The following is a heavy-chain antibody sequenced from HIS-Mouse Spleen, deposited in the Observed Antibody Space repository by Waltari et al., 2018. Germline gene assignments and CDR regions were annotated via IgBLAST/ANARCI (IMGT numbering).Heavy chain of an antibody. D-gene: IGHD4-4*01. CDR3: ARGHDYSNYFDY. J-gene: IGHJ4*02. CDR1: GYTFTSYD. CDR2: MNPNSGNT. Sequence: QVQLVQSGAEVKKPGASVKVSCKASGYTFTSYDTNWVRQATGQVLEWMGWMNPNSGNTGYAQKFQGRVTMTRNTSISTAYMELSSLRSEDTAVYYCARGHDYSNYFDYWGQGTLVTVSS. V-gene: IGHV1-8*01.